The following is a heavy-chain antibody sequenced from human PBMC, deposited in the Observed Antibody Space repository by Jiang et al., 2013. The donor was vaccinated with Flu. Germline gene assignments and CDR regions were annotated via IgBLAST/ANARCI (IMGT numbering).Heavy chain of an antibody. D-gene: IGHD5-12*01. CDR3: HIQATQDAFDF. Sequence: VKVSCKASGYTFINYGISWVRQAPGQGLEWMGWISTSNGNTHYAQDFQDRVTMTTDTSTSTAYMELRALRSDDTAMYYCHIQATQDAFDFWGQGTMVSVSS. V-gene: IGHV1-18*01. CDR1: GYTFINYG. CDR2: ISTSNGNT. J-gene: IGHJ3*01.